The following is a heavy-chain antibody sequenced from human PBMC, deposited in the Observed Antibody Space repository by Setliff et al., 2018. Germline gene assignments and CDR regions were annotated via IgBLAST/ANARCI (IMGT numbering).Heavy chain of an antibody. CDR1: GGSVSSTSYY. CDR2: IYYTGTT. CDR3: ARVTSKKYDLVTGYWTAGDAYYYMDV. Sequence: PSETLSLTCTVSGGSVSSTSYYWGWIRQPPGKGLEWIGTIYYTGTTYYSPSLKSRVTMSVDTSKNQISLKLTSVTAADTAVYYCARVTSKKYDLVTGYWTAGDAYYYMDVWGVGTTVTVSS. J-gene: IGHJ6*03. D-gene: IGHD3-9*01. V-gene: IGHV4-39*07.